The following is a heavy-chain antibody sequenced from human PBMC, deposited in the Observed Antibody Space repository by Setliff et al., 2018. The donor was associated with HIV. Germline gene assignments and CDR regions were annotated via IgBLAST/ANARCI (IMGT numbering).Heavy chain of an antibody. CDR3: ARGSLYSSSSCFDY. CDR2: IHHTGYI. Sequence: SETLSLTCAVYGGPSTDHYWNWIRQSPGMGLEWIAEIHHTGYINYNPSLRSRVTISVDTSKNQFSLKLSSVTAADTAVYYCARGSLYSSSSCFDYWGQGTLVTVSS. D-gene: IGHD6-13*01. CDR1: GGPSTDHY. J-gene: IGHJ4*02. V-gene: IGHV4-34*01.